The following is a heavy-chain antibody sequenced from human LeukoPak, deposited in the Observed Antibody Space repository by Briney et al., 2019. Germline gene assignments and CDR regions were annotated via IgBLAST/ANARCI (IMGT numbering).Heavy chain of an antibody. V-gene: IGHV3-11*06. CDR3: AREVGYDYVWGSLALDY. J-gene: IGHJ4*02. D-gene: IGHD3-16*01. CDR1: GFTFSDYY. Sequence: PGGSLRLSCAASGFTFSDYYMSWIRQAPGKGLEWVSYISSSSSYTNYADSVKGRFTISRDNSKNTLYLQMNSLRAEDTAVCYCAREVGYDYVWGSLALDYWGQGTLVTVSS. CDR2: ISSSSSYT.